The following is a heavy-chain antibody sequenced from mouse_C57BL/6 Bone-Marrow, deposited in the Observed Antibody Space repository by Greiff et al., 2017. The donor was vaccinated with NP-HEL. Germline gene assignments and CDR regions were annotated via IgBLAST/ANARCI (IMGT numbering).Heavy chain of an antibody. CDR3: ARPRDSSGYVLFAY. Sequence: EVMLVESGGGLVQPGGSLKLSCAASGFTFSDYYMYWVRQTPEKRLEWVAYISNGGGSTYYPDTVKGRFTISRDNAKNTLYLQMSRLKSEDTAMYYCARPRDSSGYVLFAYWGQGTLVTVSA. CDR2: ISNGGGST. D-gene: IGHD3-2*02. CDR1: GFTFSDYY. V-gene: IGHV5-12*01. J-gene: IGHJ3*01.